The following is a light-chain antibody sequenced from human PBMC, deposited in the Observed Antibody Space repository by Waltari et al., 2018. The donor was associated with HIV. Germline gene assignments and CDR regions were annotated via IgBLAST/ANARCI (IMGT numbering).Light chain of an antibody. CDR1: SSNIGSKY. J-gene: IGLJ2*01. Sequence: QSVLTQPPSASGTPGQRVTISCSGRSSNIGSKYVYWYQQLPGTAPKLLIYENNKRPSWIPDRFSGSKSGASATLGITGLQTGDEADYYCGTWDSSLSAGLFGGGTKLTVL. CDR3: GTWDSSLSAGL. CDR2: ENN. V-gene: IGLV1-51*02.